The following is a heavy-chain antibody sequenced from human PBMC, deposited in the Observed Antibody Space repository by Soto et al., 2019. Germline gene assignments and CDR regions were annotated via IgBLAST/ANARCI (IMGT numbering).Heavy chain of an antibody. CDR1: GFTVSYNY. D-gene: IGHD1-26*01. CDR2: IYSGGST. J-gene: IGHJ4*02. V-gene: IGHV3-53*01. Sequence: PGGSLRLSCAASGFTVSYNYMSWVRQAPGKGLEWVSGIYSGGSTYYTDSVKGRFTISRDNSKNTLYLQMNSLRGEDTAVFYCVRASGSRFFDYWGQGTLVTVSS. CDR3: VRASGSRFFDY.